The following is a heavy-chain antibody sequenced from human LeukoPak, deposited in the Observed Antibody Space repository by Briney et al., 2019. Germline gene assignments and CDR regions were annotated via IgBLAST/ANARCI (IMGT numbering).Heavy chain of an antibody. J-gene: IGHJ4*02. D-gene: IGHD2-2*01. CDR1: GFTFSSYW. CDR2: MKQDGSEK. CDR3: ARDNDGIVVVPAAMAGYFDY. Sequence: GGSLRLSCAASGFTFSSYWMSWVRQAPGKGLEWVANMKQDGSEKYYVDSVKGRLTISRDNAKNSLYLQMNSLRAEDTAVYYCARDNDGIVVVPAAMAGYFDYWGQGTLVTVSS. V-gene: IGHV3-7*01.